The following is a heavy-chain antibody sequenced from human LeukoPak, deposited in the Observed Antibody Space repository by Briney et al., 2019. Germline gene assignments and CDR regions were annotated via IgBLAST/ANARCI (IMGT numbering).Heavy chain of an antibody. D-gene: IGHD2-2*01. CDR3: ASLGYCGSTSCPRDY. Sequence: GGSLRLSCAASGFTFSGSGMHWVRQASGKGLEWVGRIGSKANSYATAYGASVKGRFTISRDDSKNTAYLQMNSLKTEDTAVYYCASLGYCGSTSCPRDYWGQGTLVTVSS. J-gene: IGHJ4*02. CDR2: IGSKANSYAT. V-gene: IGHV3-73*01. CDR1: GFTFSGSG.